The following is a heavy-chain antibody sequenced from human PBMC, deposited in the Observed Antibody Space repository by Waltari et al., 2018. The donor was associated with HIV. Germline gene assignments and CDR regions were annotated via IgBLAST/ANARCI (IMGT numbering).Heavy chain of an antibody. CDR1: GFTFTDYG. D-gene: IGHD2-15*01. CDR3: AKGKVVVAATPGYGLDV. J-gene: IGHJ6*02. V-gene: IGHV3-23*01. Sequence: EVQLLESGGDLVRPGGSLRLSCAASGFTFTDYGMTWVRQAPEKGLDWLSAISGSGATTSYADSVKGRFTISRDNAKNTLYLQLNSLRPEDTAVYYCAKGKVVVAATPGYGLDVWGPGTTVIVSS. CDR2: ISGSGATT.